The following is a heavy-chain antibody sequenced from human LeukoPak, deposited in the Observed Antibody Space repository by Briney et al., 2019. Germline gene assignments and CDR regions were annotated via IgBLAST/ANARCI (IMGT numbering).Heavy chain of an antibody. CDR3: ARDLVGGSYY. Sequence: PGGSLRLSCVASGFTFSSYWMSWLRQAPGKGLEWVANIKQDGSEKYYMDSVKGRFTISRDDAKNSLYLQMNSLRAEDTAVYYCARDLVGGSYYCGQGTLVTVSS. V-gene: IGHV3-7*01. CDR2: IKQDGSEK. D-gene: IGHD1-26*01. CDR1: GFTFSSYW. J-gene: IGHJ4*02.